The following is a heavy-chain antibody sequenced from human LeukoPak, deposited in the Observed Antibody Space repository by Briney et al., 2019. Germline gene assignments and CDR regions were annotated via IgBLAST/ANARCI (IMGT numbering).Heavy chain of an antibody. V-gene: IGHV3-30*18. D-gene: IGHD2-15*01. CDR2: ISYDGSNK. CDR1: VFTFSGYG. Sequence: GSLRLSCAASVFTFSGYGMHWVRQAPGKGLEWVAVISYDGSNKYYADSVKGRFTISRDNSKNTLYLQMNSLRAEDTAVYYCAKDRRSLLRFDYRGQGTLVTVSS. CDR3: AKDRRSLLRFDY. J-gene: IGHJ4*02.